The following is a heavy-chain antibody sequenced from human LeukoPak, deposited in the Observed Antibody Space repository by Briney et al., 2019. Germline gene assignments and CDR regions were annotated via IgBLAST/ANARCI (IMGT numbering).Heavy chain of an antibody. CDR2: IYYSGST. J-gene: IGHJ3*02. CDR3: ARLGYYDSSGYFGI. Sequence: SETLSLTCTVSGGSISSYYWSWIRQPPGKGLEWFGYIYYSGSTNYNPSLKSRVTISIDTSKNQFSLKLSSVTAADTAVYYCARLGYYDSSGYFGIWGQGTMVTVSS. D-gene: IGHD3-22*01. CDR1: GGSISSYY. V-gene: IGHV4-59*08.